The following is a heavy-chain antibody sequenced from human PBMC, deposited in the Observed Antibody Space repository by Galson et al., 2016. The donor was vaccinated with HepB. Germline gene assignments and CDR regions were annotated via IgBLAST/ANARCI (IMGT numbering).Heavy chain of an antibody. J-gene: IGHJ4*02. CDR2: ISWNSGSV. CDR3: VKEKGLDYSGRYTYYFDY. Sequence: SLRLSCAASGFTFDDYGMHWVRQAPGKGLEWVSGISWNSGSVGYVDSVKGRFSISRDNANNSLYLQMNSLRTEDTAFYYCVKEKGLDYSGRYTYYFDYWGQGTLVTVSS. CDR1: GFTFDDYG. V-gene: IGHV3-9*01. D-gene: IGHD6-19*01.